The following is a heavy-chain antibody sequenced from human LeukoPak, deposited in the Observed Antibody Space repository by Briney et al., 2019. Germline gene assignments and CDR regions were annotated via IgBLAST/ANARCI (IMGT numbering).Heavy chain of an antibody. CDR2: LSGSGGTT. V-gene: IGHV3-23*01. CDR1: GFTLSNTW. J-gene: IGHJ4*02. D-gene: IGHD2-15*01. Sequence: PGGSLRLSCAASGFTLSNTWMSWVRQAPGKGLEWVSTLSGSGGTTYYADSVKGRFTISRDNSKNTLYLQMNSLRAEDTGIYYCAKGSGYFDYWGQGTLVTVSS. CDR3: AKGSGYFDY.